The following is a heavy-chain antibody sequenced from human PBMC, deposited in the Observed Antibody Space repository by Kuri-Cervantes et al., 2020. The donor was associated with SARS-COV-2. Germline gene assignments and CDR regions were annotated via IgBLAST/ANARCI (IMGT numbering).Heavy chain of an antibody. D-gene: IGHD4-17*01. CDR3: ARDGVKDDYGFSSY. CDR1: GFTFSSYS. CDR2: ISSSSSTI. J-gene: IGHJ4*02. V-gene: IGHV3-48*01. Sequence: LSLTCAASGFTFSSYSMNWVRQAPGKGLEWVPYISSSSSTIYYADSVKGRFTISRDNAKNSLYLQMNSLRGEDTAVYYCARDGVKDDYGFSSYWGQGTLVTVSS.